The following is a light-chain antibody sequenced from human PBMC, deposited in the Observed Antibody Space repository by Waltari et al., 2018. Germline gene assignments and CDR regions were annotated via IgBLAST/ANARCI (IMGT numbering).Light chain of an antibody. Sequence: QSVLTQRPSASGTPGQTVTISCSGSNSTTAPNYVRWYQHVPQPAPPLLLYRNNPRPSGVPDRFSGSKSGTSASLAISGLRSEDEADYYCAAWDDSPSGWVFGGGTKLTVL. CDR2: RNN. CDR1: NSTTAPNY. CDR3: AAWDDSPSGWV. J-gene: IGLJ3*02. V-gene: IGLV1-47*01.